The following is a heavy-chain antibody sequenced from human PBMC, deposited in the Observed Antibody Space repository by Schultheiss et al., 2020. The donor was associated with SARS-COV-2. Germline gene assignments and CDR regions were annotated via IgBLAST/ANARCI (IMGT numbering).Heavy chain of an antibody. J-gene: IGHJ4*02. CDR2: ISTYNGNT. CDR3: ARRAGGGDCFDY. V-gene: IGHV1-18*01. Sequence: ASVKVSCKASGYTFTSHGISWVRQAPGQGLEWMGWISTYNGNTHYAHKFQGRVSMTTDTSTSTAYMELRSLRSDDTAVYYCARRAGGGDCFDYWGQGTLVTVSS. CDR1: GYTFTSHG. D-gene: IGHD2-21*02.